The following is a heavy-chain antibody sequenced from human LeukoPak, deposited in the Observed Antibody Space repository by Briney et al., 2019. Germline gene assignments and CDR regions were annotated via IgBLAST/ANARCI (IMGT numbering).Heavy chain of an antibody. CDR3: ARDPTQYLRYGHFDY. CDR2: ISATRDIT. D-gene: IGHD5/OR15-5a*01. J-gene: IGHJ4*02. V-gene: IGHV3-48*02. Sequence: PGGSLRLSCAAFGFNYSSYTMNWVRQAPGTGLEWLSYISATRDITYYADSVKGRFTISRDNAKNSLYLQMNSLSDEDTAVYYCARDPTQYLRYGHFDYWGQGTLVTVSS. CDR1: GFNYSSYT.